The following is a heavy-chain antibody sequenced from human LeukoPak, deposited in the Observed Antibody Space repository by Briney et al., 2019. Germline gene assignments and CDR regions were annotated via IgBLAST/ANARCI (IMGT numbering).Heavy chain of an antibody. Sequence: TGGSLRLSCAASGYTFSSYAMSWVRQAPGKGLEWVSAISGSGGGTNYADSVKGRFTISRDNSKNMLYLQMNSLRAEDTAAYYCAKSRTGWYVFDYWGQGTLVTVSS. CDR2: ISGSGGGT. V-gene: IGHV3-23*01. J-gene: IGHJ4*02. D-gene: IGHD6-19*01. CDR1: GYTFSSYA. CDR3: AKSRTGWYVFDY.